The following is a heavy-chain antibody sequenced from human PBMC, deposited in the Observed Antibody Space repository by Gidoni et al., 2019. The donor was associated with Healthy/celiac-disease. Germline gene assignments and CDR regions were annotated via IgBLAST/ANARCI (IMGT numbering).Heavy chain of an antibody. CDR1: GFTFDDYA. CDR2: ISWNSGSI. V-gene: IGHV3-9*01. Sequence: EVQLVESGGGLVQPGRSLRLSCSASGFTFDDYAMHWVRQAPGKGLECVSGISWNSGSIGYADSVKGRFTISRDNAKNSLYLQMNSLRAEDTALYYCAKDRPRAGYCSSTSCQTGGAFDIWGQGTMVTVSS. J-gene: IGHJ3*02. D-gene: IGHD2-2*01. CDR3: AKDRPRAGYCSSTSCQTGGAFDI.